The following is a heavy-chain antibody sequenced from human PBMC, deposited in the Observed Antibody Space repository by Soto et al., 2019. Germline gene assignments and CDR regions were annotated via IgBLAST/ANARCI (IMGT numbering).Heavy chain of an antibody. J-gene: IGHJ4*02. V-gene: IGHV3-23*01. D-gene: IGHD3-3*01. CDR3: AKALNYDYGSGLDC. CDR1: GFTFSSYA. Sequence: TGGSLRLSCAGSGFTFSSYAMNWVRQAPGKGLEWVSGISGSGGVTHYADSVKGRLTISRDNSKNTLYVQMNSLRAEDTATYYCAKALNYDYGSGLDCWGQGTLVTVSS. CDR2: ISGSGGVT.